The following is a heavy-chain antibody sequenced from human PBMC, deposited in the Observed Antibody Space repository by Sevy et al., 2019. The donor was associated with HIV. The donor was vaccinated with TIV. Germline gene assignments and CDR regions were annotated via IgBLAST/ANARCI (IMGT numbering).Heavy chain of an antibody. CDR1: GFTFSSYW. CDR3: ARDEYSSSSGGYDY. CDR2: IKQDGSEK. D-gene: IGHD6-6*01. J-gene: IGHJ4*02. Sequence: GGSPRLSCAASGFTFSSYWMSWVRQAPGKGLEWVANIKQDGSEKYYVDSVKGRFTISRDNAKNSLYLQMNSLRAEDTAVYYCARDEYSSSSGGYDYWGQGTLVTVSS. V-gene: IGHV3-7*03.